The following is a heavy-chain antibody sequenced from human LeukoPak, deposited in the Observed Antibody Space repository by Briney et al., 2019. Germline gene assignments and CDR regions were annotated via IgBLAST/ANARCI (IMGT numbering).Heavy chain of an antibody. Sequence: PSETLSLTCTVSGGSISSYYWSWIRQPPGKGLEWIGYIYYSGGTNYNPSLKSRVTISVDTSKNQFSLKLSSVTAADTAVYYCARHGEVSDCGGDCSSGWYFDLWGRGTLVTVSS. CDR1: GGSISSYY. CDR2: IYYSGGT. CDR3: ARHGEVSDCGGDCSSGWYFDL. D-gene: IGHD2-21*02. J-gene: IGHJ2*01. V-gene: IGHV4-59*08.